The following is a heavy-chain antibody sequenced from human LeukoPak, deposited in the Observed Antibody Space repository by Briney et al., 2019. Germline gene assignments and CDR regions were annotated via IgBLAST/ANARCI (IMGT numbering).Heavy chain of an antibody. J-gene: IGHJ6*03. D-gene: IGHD6-13*01. CDR1: GGSISSYY. CDR2: IYTSGST. V-gene: IGHV4-4*07. Sequence: SETLSLTCTVSGGSISSYYWSWIRQPAGRGLEWIGRIYTSGSTNYNPSLKSRVIMSVDTSKNQFSLKLSSVTAADTAVYYCASAGDSSSPGGTYYYYYYMDVWGKGTTVTVSS. CDR3: ASAGDSSSPGGTYYYYYYMDV.